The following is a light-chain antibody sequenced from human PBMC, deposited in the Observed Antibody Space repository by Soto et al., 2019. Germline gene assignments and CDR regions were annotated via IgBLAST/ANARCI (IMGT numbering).Light chain of an antibody. CDR1: QDISNY. CDR3: QQYENPLLT. V-gene: IGKV1-33*01. CDR2: DAS. J-gene: IGKJ4*01. Sequence: DIQMTQSPSSLSASVGGRVTITCQASQDISNYLNWYQQKPGKAPKLLIYDASNLETGVPSRFSGSVSGTDFTFTISGLQPEDTATYYCQQYENPLLTFGGGTKVEIK.